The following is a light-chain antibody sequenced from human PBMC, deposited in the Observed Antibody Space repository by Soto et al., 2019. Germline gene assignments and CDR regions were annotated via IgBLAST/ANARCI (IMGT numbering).Light chain of an antibody. CDR2: DVS. J-gene: IGLJ2*01. CDR3: SSFAGNNNLV. CDR1: SSDVGGYNY. Sequence: QSALTQPASVSGSPGQSITISCTGTSSDVGGYNYVSWYQQHPGKAPKLMIYDVSYRPSGVPDRFSGSKSGNTASLTVSGLQAEDEADYYCSSFAGNNNLVFGGGTKLTVL. V-gene: IGLV2-8*01.